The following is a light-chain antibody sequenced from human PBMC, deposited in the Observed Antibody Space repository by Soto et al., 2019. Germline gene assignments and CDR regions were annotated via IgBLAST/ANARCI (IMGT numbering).Light chain of an antibody. J-gene: IGKJ1*01. Sequence: EIVMTQSPATLSLSPGERATLSCRASESVSSSYLAWYQQKPGQAPRLLIYGASTRATGIPERFSGSGSGTEFTLTISSLQSEDFAVYYCQQYTNWPKTFGQGTKVDIK. CDR2: GAS. CDR1: ESVSSSY. CDR3: QQYTNWPKT. V-gene: IGKV3D-15*01.